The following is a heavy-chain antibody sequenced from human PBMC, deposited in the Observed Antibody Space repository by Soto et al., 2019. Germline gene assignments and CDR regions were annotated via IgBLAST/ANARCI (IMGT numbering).Heavy chain of an antibody. Sequence: GGSLRLSCAASGFTFSSYAMSWVRQAPGKGLEWVSAISGSGGSTYYADSVKGRFTISRDNSKNTLYLQMNSLRAEDTAVYYCAKDGRAFPYYDFWSGYRYYFDYWGQGT. D-gene: IGHD3-3*01. CDR3: AKDGRAFPYYDFWSGYRYYFDY. CDR2: ISGSGGST. J-gene: IGHJ4*02. CDR1: GFTFSSYA. V-gene: IGHV3-23*01.